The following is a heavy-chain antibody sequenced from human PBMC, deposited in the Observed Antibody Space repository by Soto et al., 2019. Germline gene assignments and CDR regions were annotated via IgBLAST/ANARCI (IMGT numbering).Heavy chain of an antibody. D-gene: IGHD2-2*01. V-gene: IGHV3-15*01. CDR2: IKSKTDGGTT. Sequence: SLRLSCAASGFTFSNAWMSWVRQAPGKGLEWVGRIKSKTDGGTTDYAAPVKGRFTISRDDSKNTLYLQMSSLKTEDTAVYYCTTDPIFCSSTSCQGDYGGQGTRVTVS. CDR3: TTDPIFCSSTSCQGDY. J-gene: IGHJ4*02. CDR1: GFTFSNAW.